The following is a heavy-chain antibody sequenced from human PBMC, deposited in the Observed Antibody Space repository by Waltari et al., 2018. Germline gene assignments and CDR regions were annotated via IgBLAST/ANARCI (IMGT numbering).Heavy chain of an antibody. Sequence: EVQLVESGGGLVQPGGSLRLSCEVSGLNSSSYAMNWVRQAPGKGLEWISLISSSSSTIYYADSVKGRFTISRDNAKNSLYLQMNSLRDEDTALYYCARNWGIDYWGQGTLVTVSS. CDR1: GLNSSSYA. CDR3: ARNWGIDY. D-gene: IGHD7-27*01. J-gene: IGHJ4*02. CDR2: ISSSSSTI. V-gene: IGHV3-48*02.